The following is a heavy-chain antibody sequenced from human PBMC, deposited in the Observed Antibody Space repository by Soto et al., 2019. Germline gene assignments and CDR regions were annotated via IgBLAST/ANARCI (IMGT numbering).Heavy chain of an antibody. Sequence: EVQLVESGGGLVKPGGSLRLSCAASGFTFSIYSMNWVRQAPGKGREWVSSISSSSSYIYYADSVKGRFTVSRDNAKNSLYLQMNSLRAEDTAVYYCGGYCGGGSCYGVDYWGQGTLVTVSS. J-gene: IGHJ4*02. V-gene: IGHV3-21*01. CDR1: GFTFSIYS. D-gene: IGHD2-15*01. CDR2: ISSSSSYI. CDR3: GGYCGGGSCYGVDY.